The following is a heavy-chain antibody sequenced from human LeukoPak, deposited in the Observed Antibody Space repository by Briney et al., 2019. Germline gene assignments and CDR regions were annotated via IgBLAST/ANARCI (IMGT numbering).Heavy chain of an antibody. Sequence: ASVEVSCRVSGYTLTELSMHWVRQAPGKGLEWMGGFDPEDGETIYAQKFQGRVTMTEDTSTDTAYMELSSLRSEDTAVYYCATDITMMNKWRWWFDPWGQGTLVTVSS. V-gene: IGHV1-24*01. CDR2: FDPEDGET. CDR3: ATDITMMNKWRWWFDP. J-gene: IGHJ5*02. CDR1: GYTLTELS. D-gene: IGHD3-22*01.